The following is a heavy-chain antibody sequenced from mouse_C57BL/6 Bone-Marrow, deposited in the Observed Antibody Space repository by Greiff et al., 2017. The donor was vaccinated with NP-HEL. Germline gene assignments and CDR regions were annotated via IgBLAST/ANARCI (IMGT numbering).Heavy chain of an antibody. D-gene: IGHD1-1*01. Sequence: QVHVKQSGAELARPGASVKLSCKASGYTFTSYGISWVKQRTGQGLEWIGEIYPRSGNTYYNEKFKGKATLTADKSSSTAYMELRSLTSEDSAVYFCDITTVVAPFDYWGQGTTLTVSS. V-gene: IGHV1-81*01. CDR3: DITTVVAPFDY. CDR1: GYTFTSYG. J-gene: IGHJ2*01. CDR2: IYPRSGNT.